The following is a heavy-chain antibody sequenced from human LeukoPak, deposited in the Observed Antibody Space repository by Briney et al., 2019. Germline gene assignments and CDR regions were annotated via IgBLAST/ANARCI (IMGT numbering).Heavy chain of an antibody. J-gene: IGHJ4*02. CDR1: GYTFTSYD. D-gene: IGHD3-16*01. CDR2: TNPNSGNT. Sequence: ASVKVSCKASGYTFTSYDINWVRQATGQGLEWMGWTNPNSGNTGYAQKFQGRVTMTRNTSISTAYMELSSLRSEDTAVYYCARKPLFRGYYFDYWGQGTLVTVSS. CDR3: ARKPLFRGYYFDY. V-gene: IGHV1-8*01.